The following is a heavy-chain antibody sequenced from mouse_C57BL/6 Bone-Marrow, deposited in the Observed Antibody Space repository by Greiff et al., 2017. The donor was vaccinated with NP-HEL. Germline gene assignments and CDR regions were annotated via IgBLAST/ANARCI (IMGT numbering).Heavy chain of an antibody. D-gene: IGHD3-2*02. J-gene: IGHJ3*01. V-gene: IGHV6-3*01. CDR1: GFTFSNYW. CDR2: IRLKSDNYAT. CDR3: TLDSSGYSY. Sequence: EVMLVESGGGLVQPGGSMKLSCVASGFTFSNYWMNWVRQSPEKGLEWVAQIRLKSDNYATHYAESVKGRFTISRDDSKSSVYLQMNNLRAEDTGIYYCTLDSSGYSYWGQGTLVTVSA.